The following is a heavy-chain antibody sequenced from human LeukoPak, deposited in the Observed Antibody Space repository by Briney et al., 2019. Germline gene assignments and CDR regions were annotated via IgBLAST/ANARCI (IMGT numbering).Heavy chain of an antibody. D-gene: IGHD6-13*01. V-gene: IGHV3-74*01. J-gene: IGHJ4*02. CDR1: GFSLSSYW. CDR3: AKTYSSSWYPLGY. CDR2: INSDGSST. Sequence: GGSLRLSCAASGFSLSSYWMRWVRPAPGGGLVWVSRINSDGSSTSYADSVKGRFTISRDNAKNTLYLQMNSLRAEDTAVYYCAKTYSSSWYPLGYWGQGTLVTVSS.